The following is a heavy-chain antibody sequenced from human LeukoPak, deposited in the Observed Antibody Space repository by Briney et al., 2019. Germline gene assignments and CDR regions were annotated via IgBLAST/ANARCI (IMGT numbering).Heavy chain of an antibody. CDR2: IYHSGST. D-gene: IGHD2-15*01. CDR3: ARSTCSGGSCYLWYFDY. Sequence: SETLSLTCTVSGGSISSSSYYWGWIRQPPGKGLEWIGYIYHSGSTYYNPSLKSRVTISVDRSKNQFSLKLSSVTAADTAVYYCARSTCSGGSCYLWYFDYWGQGTLVTVSS. J-gene: IGHJ4*02. CDR1: GGSISSSSYY. V-gene: IGHV4-39*07.